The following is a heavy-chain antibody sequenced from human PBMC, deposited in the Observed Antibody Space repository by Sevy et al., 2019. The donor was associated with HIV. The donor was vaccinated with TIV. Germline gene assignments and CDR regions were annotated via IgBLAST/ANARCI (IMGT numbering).Heavy chain of an antibody. Sequence: GGSLRLSCAASGFIFSDYTLHWVRQAPGTGLEWVAVISYDGSFTYYADSVEGRFTISRDNSKNKLFLQMNSLRHEDTDVYYCARSKSSSWHYFDYWGQGTLVTVSS. CDR3: ARSKSSSWHYFDY. D-gene: IGHD6-13*01. CDR2: ISYDGSFT. CDR1: GFIFSDYT. J-gene: IGHJ4*02. V-gene: IGHV3-30*04.